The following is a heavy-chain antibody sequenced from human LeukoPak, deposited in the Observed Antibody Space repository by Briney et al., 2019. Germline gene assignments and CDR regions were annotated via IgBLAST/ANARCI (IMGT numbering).Heavy chain of an antibody. Sequence: LPGRSLRLSCAASGFTFSSYAMHWVRQAPGKGLEWVAVISYDGSNKYYADSVKGRFTISRDNSKNTLYLQMNSLRAEDTAVHYCAKVPDFWSGYLYWGQGTLVTVSS. CDR2: ISYDGSNK. D-gene: IGHD3-3*01. CDR1: GFTFSSYA. V-gene: IGHV3-30*04. J-gene: IGHJ4*02. CDR3: AKVPDFWSGYLY.